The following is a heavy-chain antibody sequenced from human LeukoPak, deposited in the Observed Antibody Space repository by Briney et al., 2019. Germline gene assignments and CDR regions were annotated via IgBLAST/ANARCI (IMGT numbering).Heavy chain of an antibody. V-gene: IGHV3-48*01. J-gene: IGHJ4*02. D-gene: IGHD4-17*01. CDR2: ISSSSDTI. Sequence: GGSLRLSCAASGFTFSSFPMNWVRQTPGKGLEWISYISSSSDTIYYSASVKGRFTISRDNALHSMYLQMNSLRVEDTAVYYCARGPANGHYFDYWGQGTLVTVSS. CDR3: ARGPANGHYFDY. CDR1: GFTFSSFP.